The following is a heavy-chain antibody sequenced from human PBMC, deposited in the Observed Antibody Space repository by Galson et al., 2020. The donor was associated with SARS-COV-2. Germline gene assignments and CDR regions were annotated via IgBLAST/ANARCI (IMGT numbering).Heavy chain of an antibody. Sequence: SETLSLTCTVSGGSISSATFYWSWVRQFPGKGLQWLGYIYHSGQTYYSPSLKSRLIMSVDTSKNQFSLKLSSVTAGDTAVYYCAKLVDSSGYYPHGFDIWGQGTMVTVSS. D-gene: IGHD3-22*01. V-gene: IGHV4-31*03. J-gene: IGHJ3*02. CDR1: GGSISSATFY. CDR3: AKLVDSSGYYPHGFDI. CDR2: IYHSGQT.